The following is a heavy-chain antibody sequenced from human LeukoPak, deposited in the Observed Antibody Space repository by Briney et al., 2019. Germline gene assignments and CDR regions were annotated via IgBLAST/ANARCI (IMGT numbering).Heavy chain of an antibody. CDR3: AVGLTTVTTRTSY. V-gene: IGHV3-23*01. CDR1: GFTFGSYA. J-gene: IGHJ4*02. Sequence: GGSLRLSCAASGFTFGSYAMSWVRQAPGKGLECVSAISSSGGSTYYADSVKGRFTISRDNSKDTLYLQMNSLRAEDTAVYYCAVGLTTVTTRTSYWGQGTLVTVSS. D-gene: IGHD4-17*01. CDR2: ISSSGGST.